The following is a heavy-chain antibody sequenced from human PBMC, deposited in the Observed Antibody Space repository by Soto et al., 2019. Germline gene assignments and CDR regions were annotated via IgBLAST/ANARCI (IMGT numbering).Heavy chain of an antibody. CDR2: IKSKTDGGTT. CDR3: TTVHYYGSGSYYGYYYYYMDV. V-gene: IGHV3-15*01. J-gene: IGHJ6*03. D-gene: IGHD3-10*01. CDR1: GFTFSNAW. Sequence: GGSLRLSCAASGFTFSNAWMSWVRQAPGKGLEWVGRIKSKTDGGTTDYAAPVKGRFTISRDDSKNTLYLQMNSLKTEDTAVYYCTTVHYYGSGSYYGYYYYYMDVWGKGTTVTVSS.